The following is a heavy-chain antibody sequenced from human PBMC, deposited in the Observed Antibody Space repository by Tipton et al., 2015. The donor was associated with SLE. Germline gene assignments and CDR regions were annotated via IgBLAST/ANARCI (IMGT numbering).Heavy chain of an antibody. CDR3: AKDRALRTGTTDY. D-gene: IGHD1-7*01. V-gene: IGHV3-30*02. CDR1: GFTFTSYG. J-gene: IGHJ4*02. CDR2: IRYDGTNK. Sequence: SLRLSCAASGFTFTSYGMYWVRQAPGKGLQWVAFIRYDGTNKYYADSVKGRFTISRDNAKNTVYLQMNSLRAEDTALYYCAKDRALRTGTTDYWGQGTLVTVSS.